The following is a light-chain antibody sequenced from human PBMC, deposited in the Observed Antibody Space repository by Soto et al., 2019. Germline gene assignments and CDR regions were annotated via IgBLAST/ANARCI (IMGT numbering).Light chain of an antibody. V-gene: IGKV1-5*01. CDR3: QQYESYWT. CDR2: DVS. J-gene: IGKJ1*01. CDR1: QTISSW. Sequence: DIQMTQSPSTLSGSVGDRVTITCRASQTISSWLAWYQQKPGQAPRLLIYDVSSLQSGVPSRFSGSGSATEFTLTISSLQPDDFATYYCQQYESYWTFGQGTKVEIK.